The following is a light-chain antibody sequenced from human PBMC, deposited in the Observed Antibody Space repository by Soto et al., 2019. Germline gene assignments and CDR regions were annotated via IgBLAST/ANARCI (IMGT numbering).Light chain of an antibody. V-gene: IGKV4-1*01. CDR3: QQYYSTPRT. CDR2: WAS. CDR1: QSVLYSSNNKNY. Sequence: DIVMTQSPDSLAVSLGERATINCKSSQSVLYSSNNKNYLAWYQQKPGQPPKLLIYWASTRESGVPDRFSGSGSGTDFPLTLRSLQAEDVAVYYCQQYYSTPRTFGQGTKVEIK. J-gene: IGKJ1*01.